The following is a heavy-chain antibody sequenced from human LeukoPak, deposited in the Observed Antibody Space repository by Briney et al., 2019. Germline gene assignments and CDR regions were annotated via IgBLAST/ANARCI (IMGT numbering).Heavy chain of an antibody. D-gene: IGHD2-15*01. CDR1: GGTFSSYA. J-gene: IGHJ4*02. CDR3: ARAYCSGGSCYRSWGDFDY. CDR2: IIPIFGTA. Sequence: SVTVSCKASGGTFSSYAISWVRQAPGQGLEWMGGIIPIFGTANYAQKFQGRVTITADESTSTAYMELSSLRSEDTAVYYCARAYCSGGSCYRSWGDFDYWGQGTLVTVSS. V-gene: IGHV1-69*13.